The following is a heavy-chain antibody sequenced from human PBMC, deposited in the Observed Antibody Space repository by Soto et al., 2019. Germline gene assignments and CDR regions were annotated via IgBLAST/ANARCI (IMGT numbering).Heavy chain of an antibody. CDR2: ISYDGSNK. CDR1: GFTFSSYA. Sequence: SGGSLRLSCAASGFTFSSYAMHWVRQAPGKGLEWVAVISYDGSNKYYADSVKGRFTISRDNSKNTLYLQMNSLRAEDTAVYYCARNPYCSSTSCYVYYYGMDVWGQGTTVTVSS. V-gene: IGHV3-30-3*01. CDR3: ARNPYCSSTSCYVYYYGMDV. D-gene: IGHD2-2*01. J-gene: IGHJ6*02.